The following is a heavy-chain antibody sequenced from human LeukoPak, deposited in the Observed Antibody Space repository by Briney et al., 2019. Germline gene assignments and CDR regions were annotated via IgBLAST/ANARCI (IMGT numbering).Heavy chain of an antibody. CDR3: AKVVYGSNAGFTSDY. J-gene: IGHJ4*02. CDR1: GFTFSSYA. V-gene: IGHV3-23*01. CDR2: ISGSGGST. D-gene: IGHD5/OR15-5a*01. Sequence: GGSLRLSCAASGFTFSSYAMSWVRQAPGKGLEWVSAISGSGGSTYYADSVKGRFTISRDNSKNTLYLQMNSLRAEDTAVYYCAKVVYGSNAGFTSDYWGQGTLVTVSS.